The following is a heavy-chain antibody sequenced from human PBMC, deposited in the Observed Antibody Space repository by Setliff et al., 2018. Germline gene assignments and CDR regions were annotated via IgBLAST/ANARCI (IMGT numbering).Heavy chain of an antibody. D-gene: IGHD2-15*01. J-gene: IGHJ4*02. CDR3: ASDLGHGGGSDY. Sequence: ASETLSLTCTVSGSSIGSGSYWGWIRQPPGKGLEWIGTIYRWGSTSYNPSLKSRVTISIDTSKNQFSLRLSSVTAADTAVYYCASDLGHGGGSDYWGQGILVTVSS. CDR2: IYRWGST. CDR1: GSSIGSGSY. V-gene: IGHV4-38-2*02.